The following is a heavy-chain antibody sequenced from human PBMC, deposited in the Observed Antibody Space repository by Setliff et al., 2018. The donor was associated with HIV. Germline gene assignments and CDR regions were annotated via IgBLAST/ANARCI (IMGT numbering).Heavy chain of an antibody. CDR2: ISYSGST. CDR3: ARGQGCGGGCHYAFEM. D-gene: IGHD2-21*02. V-gene: IGHV4-30-4*08. Sequence: PSETLSLTCTVSGGSISSGDYYWGWIRQPPGKGLEWIGYISYSGSTYHNPSLRGRVTISVDTSKNHFSLKLTSVTAADTAVYYCARGQGCGGGCHYAFEMWGQGTMVTVSS. J-gene: IGHJ3*02. CDR1: GGSISSGDYY.